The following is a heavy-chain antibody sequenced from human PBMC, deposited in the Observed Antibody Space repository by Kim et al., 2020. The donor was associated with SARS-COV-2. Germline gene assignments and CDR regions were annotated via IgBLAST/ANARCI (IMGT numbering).Heavy chain of an antibody. J-gene: IGHJ5*02. D-gene: IGHD6-13*01. Sequence: ERKFQGRVTMTEDTSTDTAYMGLSSLRSEDTAVYYCATGAAAGKSNWFDPWGQGTLVTVSS. V-gene: IGHV1-24*01. CDR3: ATGAAAGKSNWFDP.